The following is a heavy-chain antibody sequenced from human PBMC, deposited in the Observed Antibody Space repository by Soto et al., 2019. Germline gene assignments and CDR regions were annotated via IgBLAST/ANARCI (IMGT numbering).Heavy chain of an antibody. V-gene: IGHV4-30-2*01. J-gene: IGHJ4*02. D-gene: IGHD5-12*01. CDR1: GGSISSGGYS. CDR2: IFHCGST. Sequence: QLQLQESGSGLVKPSQTLSLTCAVSGGSISSGGYSWSWIRQPPGKGLEWIGYIFHCGSTYYDPSLKSRVTISVDRSKNQFSLKLSSVTAADTAVYYCAAGGGLPRYYWGQGTLVTVSS. CDR3: AAGGGLPRYY.